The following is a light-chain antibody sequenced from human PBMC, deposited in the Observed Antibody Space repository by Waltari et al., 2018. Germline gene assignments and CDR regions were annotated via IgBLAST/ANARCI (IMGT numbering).Light chain of an antibody. CDR3: QDSYSTLSCT. CDR2: VAS. Sequence: DIQMTQSPPSLSASVGDRLTITCRASQNIGTSLNWYQQKSGQPPKLLIYVASTLHSGAPSRFSGSDSVTDFTLSISSLQPEDFATYYCQDSYSTLSCTFGPGTRVDV. CDR1: QNIGTS. V-gene: IGKV1-39*01. J-gene: IGKJ3*01.